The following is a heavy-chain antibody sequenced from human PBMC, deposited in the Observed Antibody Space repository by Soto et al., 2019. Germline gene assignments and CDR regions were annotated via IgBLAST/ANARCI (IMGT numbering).Heavy chain of an antibody. CDR3: ASTYIEATIKQVFYI. CDR1: GYTFTSYG. D-gene: IGHD5-12*01. J-gene: IGHJ3*02. Sequence: ASVKVSCKASGYTFTSYGISWVRQAPGQGLEWMGWISAYNGNTNYAQKLQGRVTMTTDTSTSTAYMELRSLRSDDTAVYYCASTYIEATIKQVFYICAQRTMVTVS. V-gene: IGHV1-18*01. CDR2: ISAYNGNT.